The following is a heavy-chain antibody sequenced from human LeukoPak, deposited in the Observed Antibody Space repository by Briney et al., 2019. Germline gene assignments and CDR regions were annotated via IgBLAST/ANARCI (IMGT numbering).Heavy chain of an antibody. CDR3: AXEGXVVPAAVIPSMDV. D-gene: IGHD2-2*01. CDR2: INWNGGST. Sequence: GGSLRLSCAASGFTFDDYGMSWVRQAPGKGLEWVSGINWNGGSTGYADSVKGRFTISRDNAKNSLYLQMNSLRAEDTALYYCAXEGXVVPAAVIPSMDVWGKGTTVTVSS. J-gene: IGHJ6*03. CDR1: GFTFDDYG. V-gene: IGHV3-20*04.